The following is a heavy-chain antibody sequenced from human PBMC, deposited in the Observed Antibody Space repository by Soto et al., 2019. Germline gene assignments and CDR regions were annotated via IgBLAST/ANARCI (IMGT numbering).Heavy chain of an antibody. CDR1: GGTFSSYA. Sequence: QVQLVQSGAEVKKPGSSVKVSCKASGGTFSSYAISWVRQAPGQGLEWMGGIIPIFGTANYAQKFQGRVTITADESTSTADMELSSLRSEDTAVYYCAVKYCSGGSCYAYYYGMDVWGQGTTVTVSS. CDR2: IIPIFGTA. CDR3: AVKYCSGGSCYAYYYGMDV. D-gene: IGHD2-15*01. V-gene: IGHV1-69*01. J-gene: IGHJ6*02.